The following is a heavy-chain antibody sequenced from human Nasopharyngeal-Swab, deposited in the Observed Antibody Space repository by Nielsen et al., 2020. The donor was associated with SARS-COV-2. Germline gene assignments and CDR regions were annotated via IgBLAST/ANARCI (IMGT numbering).Heavy chain of an antibody. J-gene: IGHJ4*02. CDR3: AHKKNWNLDY. CDR2: IYGDDGK. D-gene: IGHD1-1*01. V-gene: IGHV2-5*02. Sequence: WIRQPPGKALEWLALIYGDDGKTYSPSLQSSLTITKDTSKNQVVLTMTNMDPVDTATYYCAHKKNWNLDYWGQGTLVTVSS.